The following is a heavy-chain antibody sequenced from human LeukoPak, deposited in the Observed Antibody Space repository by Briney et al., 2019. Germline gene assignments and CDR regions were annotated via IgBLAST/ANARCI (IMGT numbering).Heavy chain of an antibody. J-gene: IGHJ4*02. CDR3: ARFAKGYGSGDIDY. CDR1: GFTFSSYW. Sequence: GGSLRLSCAASGFTFSSYWMSWVRQAPGKGLEWVANIKHEGSERYYVDSVRGRFIISRDKAKNSLHLQMNSLRAEDTAVYYCARFAKGYGSGDIDYWGQGTLVTVSS. CDR2: IKHEGSER. D-gene: IGHD3-10*01. V-gene: IGHV3-7*01.